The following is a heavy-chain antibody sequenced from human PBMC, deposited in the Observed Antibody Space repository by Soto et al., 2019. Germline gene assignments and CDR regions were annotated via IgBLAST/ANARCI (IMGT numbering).Heavy chain of an antibody. CDR1: GFTVSSNY. J-gene: IGHJ6*02. CDR2: IYSGGST. V-gene: IGHV3-66*01. CDR3: ARDWRDAMDV. Sequence: EVQLVESGGGLVQPGGSLRLSCAASGFTVSSNYMSWVRQAPGKGLEWVSVIYSGGSTHYADSVKGRFTISRDNSKNALYLQVNSLRAEDTAVYYCARDWRDAMDVWGQGTTVTVSS.